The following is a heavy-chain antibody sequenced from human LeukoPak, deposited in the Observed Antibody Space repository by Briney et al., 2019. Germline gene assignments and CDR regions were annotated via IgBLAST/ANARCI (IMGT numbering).Heavy chain of an antibody. D-gene: IGHD6-13*01. Sequence: SETLSLTCGVYGGSFSGYYWSWLRQPPGKGLEWIGEINHSGSTNYNPSLKSRVTISIDTSKNQFSLKLSSVTAADTAVYYCARRRIAAAGTHFDYWGQGTLVTVSS. CDR3: ARRRIAAAGTHFDY. J-gene: IGHJ4*02. CDR2: INHSGST. CDR1: GGSFSGYY. V-gene: IGHV4-34*01.